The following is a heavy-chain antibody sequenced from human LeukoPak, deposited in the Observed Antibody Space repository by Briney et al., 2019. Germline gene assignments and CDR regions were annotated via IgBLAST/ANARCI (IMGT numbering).Heavy chain of an antibody. CDR3: AKEGGGSIWYFDL. V-gene: IGHV1-18*01. CDR2: ISANNGST. CDR1: GHTLRTYG. D-gene: IGHD6-25*01. J-gene: IGHJ2*01. Sequence: ASVKVSRKAPGHTLRTYGISWVRQAPGQGLEWMGWISANNGSTNYAQKFQDRVTMTTDTSTSTAYMELRSLRSDDTAVYYCAKEGGGSIWYFDLWGRGTLVTVSS.